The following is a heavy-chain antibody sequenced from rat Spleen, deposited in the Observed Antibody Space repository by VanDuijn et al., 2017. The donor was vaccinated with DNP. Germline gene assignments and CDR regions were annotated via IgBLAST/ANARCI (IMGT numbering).Heavy chain of an antibody. CDR2: IIFDGSPT. Sequence: EVQLVESGGGLVQPGRSLKLSCAASGFTFSDYAMAWVRQAPKKGLEWVTTIIFDGSPTYYRDSVKGRFTISRDNARSTLYLQMDSLRSEDTATYYCATHTFTGGITTPFAYWGQGTLVTVSS. D-gene: IGHD1-4*01. J-gene: IGHJ3*01. CDR1: GFTFSDYA. CDR3: ATHTFTGGITTPFAY. V-gene: IGHV5S10*01.